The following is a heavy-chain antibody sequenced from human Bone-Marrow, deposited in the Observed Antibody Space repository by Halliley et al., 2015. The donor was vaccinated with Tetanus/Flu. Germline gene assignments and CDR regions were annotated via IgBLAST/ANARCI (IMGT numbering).Heavy chain of an antibody. J-gene: IGHJ4*02. CDR1: GDSISSSHW. CDR2: IDHSGTA. Sequence: TLSLTCTVSGDSISSSHWWSWVRQAPGKGLQWIGEIDHSGTANYNPSLKSRVTMALDMSKNQFSLSLTSVTAADTAVYYCARDLGGDYAPHFDDWGRGTLVTVSS. CDR3: ARDLGGDYAPHFDD. D-gene: IGHD4-17*01. V-gene: IGHV4-4*02.